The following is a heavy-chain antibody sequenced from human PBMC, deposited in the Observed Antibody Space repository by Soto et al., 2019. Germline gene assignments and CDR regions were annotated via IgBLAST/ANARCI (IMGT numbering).Heavy chain of an antibody. D-gene: IGHD3-9*01. CDR2: MHYSGNT. CDR1: GGSVSSSGYY. V-gene: IGHV4-39*01. Sequence: QLPLQESGPGLVKPSETLSLTCSVSGGSVSSSGYYWGWIRQPPGKGLEGIGSMHYSGNTHYNASLKSRVTISVDTSKNRFSLKLSSVTAADTAVYYCARHFGYDVLTESGGGFDSWGQGTLVTVSS. CDR3: ARHFGYDVLTESGGGFDS. J-gene: IGHJ4*02.